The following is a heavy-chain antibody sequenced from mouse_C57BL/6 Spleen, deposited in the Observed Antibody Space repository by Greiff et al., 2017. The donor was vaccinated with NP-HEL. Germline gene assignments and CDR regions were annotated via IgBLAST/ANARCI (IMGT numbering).Heavy chain of an antibody. Sequence: QVQLQQSGAELARPGASVKLSCKASGYTFTSYGISWVKQRTGQGLEWIGEIYPRSGNTYYNEKFKGKATLTADKSSSTAYMELRSLTSEDSAVYFCARGAGYSNYGYAMDYWGQGTSVTVSS. D-gene: IGHD2-5*01. V-gene: IGHV1-81*01. CDR2: IYPRSGNT. CDR1: GYTFTSYG. CDR3: ARGAGYSNYGYAMDY. J-gene: IGHJ4*01.